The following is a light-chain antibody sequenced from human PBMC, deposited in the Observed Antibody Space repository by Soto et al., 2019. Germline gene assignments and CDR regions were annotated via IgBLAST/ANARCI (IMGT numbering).Light chain of an antibody. CDR3: SSYTSSNSYV. J-gene: IGLJ1*01. V-gene: IGLV2-14*03. CDR2: DVT. CDR1: SSDVGGYNY. Sequence: SVLTQPASVSGSPGQWTTISCTGTSSDVGGYNYVSWYQHHPGKAPKLMIYDVTNRPSGVSNRFSGSKSGNTASLTISGLQTEGEADYYCSSYTSSNSYVFGTGTKVTVL.